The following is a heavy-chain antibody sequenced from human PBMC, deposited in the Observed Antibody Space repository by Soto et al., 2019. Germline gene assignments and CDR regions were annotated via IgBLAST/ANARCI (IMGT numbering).Heavy chain of an antibody. J-gene: IGHJ4*02. Sequence: QVQLVQSGAELRKPGSSVTVSCKASGGTFTTYAISWVRQAPGQGLEWMGGIIPTFGTANYAQKFQGRVTITADESTSTAYMELSSLTSEDTAVYYCARGWPLDEWGQGARVTVSS. V-gene: IGHV1-69*12. CDR2: IIPTFGTA. CDR1: GGTFTTYA. CDR3: ARGWPLDE.